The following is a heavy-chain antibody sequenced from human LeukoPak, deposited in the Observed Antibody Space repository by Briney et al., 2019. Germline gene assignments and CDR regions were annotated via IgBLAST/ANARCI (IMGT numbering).Heavy chain of an antibody. Sequence: GGSLRLSCAASGFTFSSYSMNWVSQAPGKGLEWVSYISSSSSTIYYADSVKGRFTISRDNAKNSLYLQMNSLRAEDTAVYYCARDLATYYYDSSGFDAFDIWGQGTMVTVSS. V-gene: IGHV3-48*01. J-gene: IGHJ3*02. CDR1: GFTFSSYS. CDR2: ISSSSSTI. CDR3: ARDLATYYYDSSGFDAFDI. D-gene: IGHD3-22*01.